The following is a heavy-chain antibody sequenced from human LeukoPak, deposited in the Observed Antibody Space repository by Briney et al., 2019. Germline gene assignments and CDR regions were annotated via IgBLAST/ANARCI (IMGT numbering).Heavy chain of an antibody. CDR1: GGTFNISA. V-gene: IGHV1-69*01. J-gene: IGHJ3*02. CDR3: ASCLGGDSAIAWANAFDI. D-gene: IGHD2-21*02. Sequence: GSSVKVSCNASGGTFNISAINWVRQARAQGLEWMGGISPISGTANYAQKFQGRVTMTADESTRTAYMELSSLRSEDTAVYYCASCLGGDSAIAWANAFDIWGQGTMVTVSS. CDR2: ISPISGTA.